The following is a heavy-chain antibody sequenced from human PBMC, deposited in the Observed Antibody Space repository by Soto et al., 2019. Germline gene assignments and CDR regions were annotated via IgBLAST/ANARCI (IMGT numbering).Heavy chain of an antibody. CDR3: AHVCDILTGYVFDY. CDR1: GFSLSTSGVG. D-gene: IGHD3-9*01. CDR2: IYWNDDK. Sequence: QITLKESGPTLVKPTQTLTLTCTFSGFSLSTSGVGVGWIRQPPGKALEWLALIYWNDDKRYSPSLKSRLTITKDTSKNQVVLTMTNMDPVDTATYYCAHVCDILTGYVFDYWGQGTLVTVSS. V-gene: IGHV2-5*01. J-gene: IGHJ4*02.